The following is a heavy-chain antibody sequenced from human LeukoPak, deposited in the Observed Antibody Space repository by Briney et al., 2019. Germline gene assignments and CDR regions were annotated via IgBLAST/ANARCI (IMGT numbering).Heavy chain of an antibody. CDR3: AREGHYYFDY. CDR1: GFTFSSFE. CDR2: ISGSDNTI. J-gene: IGHJ4*02. Sequence: PGGSLRLSCAASGFTFSSFEMHWVRQAPGKGLEWVSYISGSDNTIYYADSVKGRFTISRDNAQNSLYLQMNSLRAEDTAHYYCAREGHYYFDYWGQGTLVTVSS. V-gene: IGHV3-48*03.